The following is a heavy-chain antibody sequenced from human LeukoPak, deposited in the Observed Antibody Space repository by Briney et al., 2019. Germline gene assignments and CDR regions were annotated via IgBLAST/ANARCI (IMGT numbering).Heavy chain of an antibody. J-gene: IGHJ4*02. CDR1: GYTFTSYY. Sequence: ASVKVSCKASGYTFTSYYMHWVRQAPGHGLEWMGIINPSGGSTSYAQKFQGRVTMTRDTSTSTVYMELSSLRSEDTAVYYCARGYYGSGSPYYFDYWGQGTLVTVSS. CDR2: INPSGGST. CDR3: ARGYYGSGSPYYFDY. D-gene: IGHD3-10*01. V-gene: IGHV1-46*01.